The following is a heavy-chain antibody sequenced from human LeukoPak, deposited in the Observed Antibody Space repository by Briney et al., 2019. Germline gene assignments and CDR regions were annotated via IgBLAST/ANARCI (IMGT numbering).Heavy chain of an antibody. J-gene: IGHJ4*02. CDR3: ARLRGRVRGVMHYYFDY. CDR1: GGTFSSCA. V-gene: IGHV1-69*13. D-gene: IGHD3-10*01. CDR2: IIPIFGTA. Sequence: GASVKVSCKASGGTFSSCAISWVRQAPGQGLEWMGGIIPIFGTANYAQKFQGRVTITADESTSTAYMELSSLRSEDTAVYYCARLRGRVRGVMHYYFDYWGQGTLVTVSS.